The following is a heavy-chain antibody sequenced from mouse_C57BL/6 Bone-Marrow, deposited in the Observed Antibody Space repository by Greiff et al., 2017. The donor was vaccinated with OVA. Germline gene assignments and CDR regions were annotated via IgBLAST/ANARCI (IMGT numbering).Heavy chain of an antibody. J-gene: IGHJ3*01. CDR2: IDPENGDT. Sequence: EVQRVESGAELVRPGASVKLSCTASGFNIKDDYMHWVKQRPEQGLEWIGWIDPENGDTEYASKFQGKATITADTSSNTAYLQLSSLPSEDTAVYYCTKGYSNYFAWFAYWGQGTLVTVSA. D-gene: IGHD2-5*01. CDR3: TKGYSNYFAWFAY. V-gene: IGHV14-4*01. CDR1: GFNIKDDY.